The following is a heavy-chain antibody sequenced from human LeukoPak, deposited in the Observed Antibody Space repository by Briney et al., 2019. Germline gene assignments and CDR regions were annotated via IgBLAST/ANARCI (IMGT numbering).Heavy chain of an antibody. CDR1: GFTFSSYG. J-gene: IGHJ4*02. D-gene: IGHD3-10*01. CDR2: ISYDGSNK. Sequence: TGGSLRLSCAASGFTFSSYGMHWVRQAPGKGLEWVAVISYDGSNKYYADSVKGRFTISRDNSKNTLYLQMNSLRAEDTAVYYCAKASSVWFGELFPCPTDYWGQGTLVTVSS. V-gene: IGHV3-30*18. CDR3: AKASSVWFGELFPCPTDY.